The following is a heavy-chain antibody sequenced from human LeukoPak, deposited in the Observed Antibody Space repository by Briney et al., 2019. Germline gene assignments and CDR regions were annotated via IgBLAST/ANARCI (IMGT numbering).Heavy chain of an antibody. CDR2: ISWNSGSI. CDR1: GFTFDDYA. D-gene: IGHD3-16*02. CDR3: AKDIRGELSPIDAFDI. J-gene: IGHJ3*02. V-gene: IGHV3-9*01. Sequence: GGSLRLSCAASGFTFDDYAMHWVLQAPGKGLEWVSGISWNSGSIGYADSVKGRFTISRDNAKNSLYLQMNSLRAEDTALYYCAKDIRGELSPIDAFDIWGQGTMVTVSS.